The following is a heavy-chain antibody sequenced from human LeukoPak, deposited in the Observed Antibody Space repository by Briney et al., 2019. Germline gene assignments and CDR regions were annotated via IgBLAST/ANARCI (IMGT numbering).Heavy chain of an antibody. CDR1: GYTFNTYG. D-gene: IGHD3-10*01. CDR2: ISGYNGKT. J-gene: IGHJ4*02. Sequence: ASVKVSCKASGYTFNTYGITWVRQAPGQGLEWMGWISGYNGKTKYAQKLQDRVTMTTDTSTTTAYMELRSLTSDDTAVYYCARGSKGAFDYWGQGTLVTVSS. CDR3: ARGSKGAFDY. V-gene: IGHV1-18*01.